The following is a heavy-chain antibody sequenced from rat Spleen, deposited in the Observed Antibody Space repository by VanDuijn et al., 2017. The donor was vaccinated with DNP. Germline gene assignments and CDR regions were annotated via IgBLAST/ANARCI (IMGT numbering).Heavy chain of an antibody. V-gene: IGHV2-63*01. CDR2: MWYDGDT. D-gene: IGHD1-2*01. Sequence: QVQLKESGPGLVQPSETLSLTCTVSGFSLTSHSVSWVRQPSGKGPEWMGRMWYDGDTAYNSALKSRLSISRDTPKNHVFLKMNSLQTDDTGTYYCTSDSLNSSSFVYWGQGSLVTVSS. CDR1: GFSLTSHS. J-gene: IGHJ3*01. CDR3: TSDSLNSSSFVY.